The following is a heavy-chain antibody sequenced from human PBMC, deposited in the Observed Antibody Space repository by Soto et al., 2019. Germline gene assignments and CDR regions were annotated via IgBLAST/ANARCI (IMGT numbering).Heavy chain of an antibody. V-gene: IGHV3-48*01. Sequence: EVQLVESGGGLVQPGWSLRLSCAASAFTFSSYSMNWVRQAPGKGLEGVSYISSSSSTIYYADSVKGRFTISRDKAKNSLYLQMNSLRAEDTAVYYCAREIFNIVATGEVDYWGQGTLVTVSS. CDR1: AFTFSSYS. CDR3: AREIFNIVATGEVDY. J-gene: IGHJ4*02. CDR2: ISSSSSTI. D-gene: IGHD5-12*01.